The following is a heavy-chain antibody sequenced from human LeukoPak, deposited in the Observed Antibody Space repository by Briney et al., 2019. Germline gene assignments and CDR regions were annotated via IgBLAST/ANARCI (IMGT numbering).Heavy chain of an antibody. D-gene: IGHD3-16*01. V-gene: IGHV4-4*07. Sequence: SETLSLTCTVSGASISSSYWSWIRQPAGKGLEWIGRIYSSGSTSYNPSLKSRVTISLDMSKNQFSLRLSSVTAADTAIYFCARDPAVGANGDYYNYGTDVWGQGTTVLVSS. J-gene: IGHJ6*02. CDR3: ARDPAVGANGDYYNYGTDV. CDR1: GASISSSY. CDR2: IYSSGST.